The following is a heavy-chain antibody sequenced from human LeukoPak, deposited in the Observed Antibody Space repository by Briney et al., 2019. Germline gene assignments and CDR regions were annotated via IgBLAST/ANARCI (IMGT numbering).Heavy chain of an antibody. CDR2: MYYSGST. Sequence: SETLSLTCTVSGGSISSYYWSWIRQPPGKGLEWIGYMYYSGSTNYNPSLKSRVTISVDTSKNQISLKLSSVTAADTAIYYCARAPERWYSYGSYTYYYMDVWGKGTTVTVSS. J-gene: IGHJ6*03. V-gene: IGHV4-59*01. CDR1: GGSISSYY. D-gene: IGHD5-18*01. CDR3: ARAPERWYSYGSYTYYYMDV.